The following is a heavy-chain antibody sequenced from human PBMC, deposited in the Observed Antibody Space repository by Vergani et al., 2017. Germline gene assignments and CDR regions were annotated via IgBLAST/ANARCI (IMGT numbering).Heavy chain of an antibody. CDR3: ARVSLPYSISPIAALYYFDY. D-gene: IGHD6-6*01. V-gene: IGHV1-69*01. Sequence: QVQLVQSGAEVKKPGSSVKVSCKASGGTFSSYAISWVRQAPGQGLEWMGGITPIFGTANYAQKFQGRVTITADESTSTAYMELSSLRSEDTAGYYCARVSLPYSISPIAALYYFDYWGQGTLVTVSS. CDR2: ITPIFGTA. J-gene: IGHJ4*02. CDR1: GGTFSSYA.